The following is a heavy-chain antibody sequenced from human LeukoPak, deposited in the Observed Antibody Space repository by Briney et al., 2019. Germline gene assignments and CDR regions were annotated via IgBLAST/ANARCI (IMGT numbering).Heavy chain of an antibody. CDR1: GYTFTSYD. Sequence: ASVKVSCKASGYTFTSYDINWVRQATGQGLGWMGWMNPNSGNTGYAQKFQGRVTMTRNTSISTAYMELSSLRSEDTAVYYCARVPSLELFEWSTYYFDYWGQGTLVTVSS. D-gene: IGHD3-9*01. CDR3: ARVPSLELFEWSTYYFDY. J-gene: IGHJ4*02. V-gene: IGHV1-8*01. CDR2: MNPNSGNT.